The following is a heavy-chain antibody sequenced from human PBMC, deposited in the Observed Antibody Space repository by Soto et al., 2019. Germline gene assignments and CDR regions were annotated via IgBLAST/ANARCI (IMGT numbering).Heavy chain of an antibody. CDR1: GGSISSGGYY. D-gene: IGHD3-22*01. V-gene: IGHV4-31*03. CDR2: IYYSGST. J-gene: IGHJ4*02. Sequence: SETLSLTCTVSGGSISSGGYYWSWIRQHPGKGLEWIGYIYYSGSTYYNPSLKSRVTISVDTSKNQFSLKLSSVTAADTAVYYCARTVGYYDSSGYYYVGYYFDYWGRGTLVTVSS. CDR3: ARTVGYYDSSGYYYVGYYFDY.